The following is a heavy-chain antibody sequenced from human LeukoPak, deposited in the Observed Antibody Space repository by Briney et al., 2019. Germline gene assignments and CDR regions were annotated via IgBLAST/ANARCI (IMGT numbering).Heavy chain of an antibody. CDR2: ISWNSGSI. Sequence: GGSLRLSCAASGFPFDVYAMHWVRQAPGKGLEWVSGISWNSGSIGYADSVKSRFTISRDNAKNSLYLQMNSLRADDTALYYCAKDAAYCGGDCYSGRDSDAFDIWGQGTMVTVSS. CDR3: AKDAAYCGGDCYSGRDSDAFDI. D-gene: IGHD2-21*02. V-gene: IGHV3-9*01. CDR1: GFPFDVYA. J-gene: IGHJ3*02.